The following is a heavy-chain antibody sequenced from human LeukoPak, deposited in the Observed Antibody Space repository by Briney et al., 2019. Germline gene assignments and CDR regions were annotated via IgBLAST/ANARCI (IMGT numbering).Heavy chain of an antibody. CDR3: ARDQGGILTGYYTEFDY. Sequence: GGSLRLSCAASGFTFSSYWMHWVRQAPGKGLVWVSRINSDGSSTSYADSVKGRFTISRNNAKNTLYLQMNSLRAEDTAVYYCARDQGGILTGYYTEFDYWGQGTLVTVSS. CDR1: GFTFSSYW. J-gene: IGHJ4*02. CDR2: INSDGSST. V-gene: IGHV3-74*01. D-gene: IGHD3-9*01.